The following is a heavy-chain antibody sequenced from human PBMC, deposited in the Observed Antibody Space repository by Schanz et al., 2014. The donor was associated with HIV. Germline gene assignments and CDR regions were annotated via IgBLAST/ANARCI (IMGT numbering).Heavy chain of an antibody. D-gene: IGHD3-9*01. V-gene: IGHV1-8*01. CDR1: GGSFSSYA. CDR2: MDPNSGDT. CDR3: ARGDILTGLYPYYFDS. Sequence: QLVQSGAEVKKPGSSVKVSCKASGGSFSSYAINWVRQAPGQGLEWMGWMDPNSGDTGYAQEFQGRVTMTRNTSISTAYMELTSLTSDDTAVYYCARGDILTGLYPYYFDSWGQGTLVTVSS. J-gene: IGHJ4*02.